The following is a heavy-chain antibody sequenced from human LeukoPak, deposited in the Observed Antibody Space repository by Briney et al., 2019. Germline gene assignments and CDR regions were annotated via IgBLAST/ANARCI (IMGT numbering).Heavy chain of an antibody. J-gene: IGHJ4*02. CDR2: IRHDGSYQ. CDR3: AKNRDSSDYPRDFDY. CDR1: RFTFSSYG. Sequence: GGSLRLSCAASRFTFSSYGMHWVRQTPGKGREWVAFIRHDGSYQQYADSVKGRFTVSRDNSKGTVYLQMNSLRTEDTAVYYCAKNRDSSDYPRDFDYWGQGTLVTVSS. V-gene: IGHV3-30*02. D-gene: IGHD6-19*01.